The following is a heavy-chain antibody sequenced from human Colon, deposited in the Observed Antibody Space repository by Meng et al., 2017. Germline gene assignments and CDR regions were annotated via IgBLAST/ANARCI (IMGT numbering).Heavy chain of an antibody. CDR2: IYYSGST. V-gene: IGHV4-31*03. CDR3: ARLRKYYGSGSYYPNWFDP. D-gene: IGHD3-10*01. CDR1: GGSISSGGYY. J-gene: IGHJ5*02. Sequence: SETLSLTCTVSGGSISSGGYYWSWIRQHPGKGLEWIGYIYYSGSTYYNPSLKSRVTISVDTSKNQFSLKLSSVTAADTAVYYCARLRKYYGSGSYYPNWFDPWGQGNQVNVDS.